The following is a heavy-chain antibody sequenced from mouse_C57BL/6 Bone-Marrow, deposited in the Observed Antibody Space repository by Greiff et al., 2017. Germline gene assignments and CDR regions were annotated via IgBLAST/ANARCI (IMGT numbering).Heavy chain of an antibody. CDR1: GYTFTSYG. V-gene: IGHV1-69*01. J-gene: IGHJ2*01. CDR2: IDPSDSYT. Sequence: QVQLQQPGAELVMPGASVKLSCEASGYTFTSYGMHWVTQRPGQGLEWIGTIDPSDSYTNYNQKFKGKSTLTVDKSSITAYLQLSSLTAEDAAVYYCAWGVDYWGQGTTLTVSS. CDR3: AWGVDY.